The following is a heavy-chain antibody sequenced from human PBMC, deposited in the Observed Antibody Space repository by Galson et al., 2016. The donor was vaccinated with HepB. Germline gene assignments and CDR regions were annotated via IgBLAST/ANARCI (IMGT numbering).Heavy chain of an antibody. CDR2: ITASGDST. J-gene: IGHJ4*02. D-gene: IGHD3-10*01. Sequence: SLRLSCAASGFTFSSYSMTWVRQAPGKGLEWVSSITASGDSTYYRDSVKGRFAVSRDNSQNTLYLQVNGLRAEDTAVYYCAKDDDGIGVMPLDYWGQGTLLIVSS. CDR1: GFTFSSYS. V-gene: IGHV3-23*01. CDR3: AKDDDGIGVMPLDY.